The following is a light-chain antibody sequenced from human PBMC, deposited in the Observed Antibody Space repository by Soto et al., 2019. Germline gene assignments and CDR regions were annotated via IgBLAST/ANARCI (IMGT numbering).Light chain of an antibody. Sequence: QSVLTQPASVSGSPGQSITISCTGTISDVGSYNLVSWYQQHPGKAPRLLIYEDIKRPSGVSNRFSGSKSGYTDSLTISGLQAEDEADYYCRSYANTYNFVFGNGTKGTV. V-gene: IGLV2-23*01. CDR1: ISDVGSYNL. CDR2: EDI. J-gene: IGLJ1*01. CDR3: RSYANTYNFV.